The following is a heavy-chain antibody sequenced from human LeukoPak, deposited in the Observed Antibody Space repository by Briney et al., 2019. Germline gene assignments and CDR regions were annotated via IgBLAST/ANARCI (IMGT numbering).Heavy chain of an antibody. D-gene: IGHD4-23*01. Sequence: SETLSLTCTVSGGSISSSSYYWGWIRQPPGKGLEWIGSIYYTGSTDYNPSLKSRVTISIDTSKNQFSLKLSSVTAADTAVYYCARTPNSYRPDAFDIWGQGTMVIISS. J-gene: IGHJ3*02. CDR3: ARTPNSYRPDAFDI. CDR1: GGSISSSSYY. CDR2: IYYTGST. V-gene: IGHV4-39*07.